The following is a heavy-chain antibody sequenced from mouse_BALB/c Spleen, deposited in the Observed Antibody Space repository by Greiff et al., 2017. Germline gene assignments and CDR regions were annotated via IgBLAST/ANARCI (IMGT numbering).Heavy chain of an antibody. Sequence: EVNVVESGGGLVQPGGSRKLSCAASGFTFSDYGMAWVRQAPGKGPEWVAFISNLAYSIYYADTVTGRFTISRENAKNTLYLEMSSLRSEDTAMYYCARDVDGGAMDYWGQGTSVTVSS. CDR3: ARDVDGGAMDY. CDR1: GFTFSDYG. CDR2: ISNLAYSI. D-gene: IGHD2-3*01. V-gene: IGHV5-15*02. J-gene: IGHJ4*01.